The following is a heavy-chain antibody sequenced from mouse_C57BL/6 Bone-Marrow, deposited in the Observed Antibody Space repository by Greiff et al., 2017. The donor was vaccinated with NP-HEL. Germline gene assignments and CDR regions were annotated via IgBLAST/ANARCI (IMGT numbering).Heavy chain of an antibody. CDR1: GYTFTDYA. CDR2: ISTYYGDA. CDR3: ARPSPSLYYDYDGGAFAY. J-gene: IGHJ3*01. Sequence: VQLQQSGPELVRPGVSVKISCKGSGYTFTDYAMHWVKQSHAKSLEWIGVISTYYGDASYNQKFKDKATMTVDKSSSTAYMELARLTSEDSAVYYCARPSPSLYYDYDGGAFAYWGQGTLVTVSA. V-gene: IGHV1-67*01. D-gene: IGHD2-4*01.